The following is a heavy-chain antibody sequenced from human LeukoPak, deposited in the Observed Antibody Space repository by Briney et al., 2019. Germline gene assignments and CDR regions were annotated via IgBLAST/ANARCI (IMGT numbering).Heavy chain of an antibody. D-gene: IGHD1-26*01. J-gene: IGHJ4*02. Sequence: AGGSLRLSCAASGFPFRIYAMTWVRQAPGKGLEWVSSISGSGGNTYYADSVKGRFTISRDNSKNTLHLQMNSLRAEDTAVYYCASKVGATGRSDYWGQGTLVTVSS. V-gene: IGHV3-23*01. CDR1: GFPFRIYA. CDR2: ISGSGGNT. CDR3: ASKVGATGRSDY.